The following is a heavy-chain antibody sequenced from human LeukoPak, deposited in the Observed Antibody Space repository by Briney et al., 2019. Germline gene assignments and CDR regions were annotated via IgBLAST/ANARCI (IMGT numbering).Heavy chain of an antibody. J-gene: IGHJ4*02. CDR3: ARDVGYCSSTSCYGDYVDY. CDR1: GFTFSSYW. D-gene: IGHD2-2*03. Sequence: PGGSLRLSCAASGFTFSSYWMSWVRQAPGKGLEWVANIKQDGSEKYYVDSVKGRFTISRDNAKNSLYLQMNSLRAEDTAVYYCARDVGYCSSTSCYGDYVDYWGQGTLVTVSS. CDR2: IKQDGSEK. V-gene: IGHV3-7*01.